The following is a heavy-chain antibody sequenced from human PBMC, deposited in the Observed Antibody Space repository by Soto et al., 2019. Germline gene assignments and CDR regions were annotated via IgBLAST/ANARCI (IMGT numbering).Heavy chain of an antibody. V-gene: IGHV3-49*02. J-gene: IGHJ3*02. Sequence: EYAASVKGRFTISRDDSKSIAYLQMNSLKTEDTAVYYCTRDYPYDSSGYLPRSNAFDIWGQGTMVTVSS. D-gene: IGHD3-22*01. CDR3: TRDYPYDSSGYLPRSNAFDI.